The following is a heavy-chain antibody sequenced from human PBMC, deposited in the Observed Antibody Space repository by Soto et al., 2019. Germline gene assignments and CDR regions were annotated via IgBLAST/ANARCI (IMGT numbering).Heavy chain of an antibody. CDR3: ARAISGYVT. V-gene: IGHV1-3*01. J-gene: IGHJ5*02. CDR2: INAGNGNT. CDR1: GITFTTYA. D-gene: IGHD5-12*01. Sequence: QVQLVQSGTEVKKPGASVKVSCKASGITFTTYAIHWVRQAPGQGLEWRGWINAGNGNTRYSEKFQGRVTLTRDTSARTAYMDLSSLTSEDAAIYYCARAISGYVTWGQGTLVTVSS.